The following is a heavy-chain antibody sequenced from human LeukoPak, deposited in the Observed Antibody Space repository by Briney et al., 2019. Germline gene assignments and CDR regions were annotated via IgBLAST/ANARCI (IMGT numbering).Heavy chain of an antibody. V-gene: IGHV4-39*01. J-gene: IGHJ5*02. CDR2: IYYSGST. CDR1: GGSISSSNYY. D-gene: IGHD3-22*01. CDR3: ARRHYYDVWFDP. Sequence: SETLSLTCTVSGGSISSSNYYWGWIRQPPGKGLEWIGSIYYSGSTYYNPSLKSRVTISVDTSKNQFSLKLSSVTAADTAVYYCARRHYYDVWFDPWGQGTLVTVSS.